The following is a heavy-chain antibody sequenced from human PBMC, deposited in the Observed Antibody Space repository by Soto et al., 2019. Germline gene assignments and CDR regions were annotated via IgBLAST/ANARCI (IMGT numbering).Heavy chain of an antibody. V-gene: IGHV3-30*18. D-gene: IGHD4-17*01. CDR3: AKGNGEGYDY. CDR1: GFTFSSFA. Sequence: GGSLRLSCAASGFTFSSFAMHWVRQAPGKGLDWVAIISYDGSNKYYGDSVKGRFTISRDNSRNTLSLQMNSLRPEDTAVYYCAKGNGEGYDYWGQGTLVTVSS. CDR2: ISYDGSNK. J-gene: IGHJ4*02.